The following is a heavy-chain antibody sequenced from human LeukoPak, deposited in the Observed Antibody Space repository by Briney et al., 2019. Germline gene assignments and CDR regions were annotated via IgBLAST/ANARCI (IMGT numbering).Heavy chain of an antibody. J-gene: IGHJ2*01. CDR3: ARGTGAAAANYWYFDL. Sequence: SQTLSLTSAISGDSVSSNSAAWNWIRQSPSRGLEWLGRTYYRSKWYNDYAVSVKSRITINPDTSKNQFSLQLNSVTPEDTAVYYCARGTGAAAANYWYFDLWGRGTLVTVSS. CDR1: GDSVSSNSAA. CDR2: TYYRSKWYN. V-gene: IGHV6-1*01. D-gene: IGHD6-13*01.